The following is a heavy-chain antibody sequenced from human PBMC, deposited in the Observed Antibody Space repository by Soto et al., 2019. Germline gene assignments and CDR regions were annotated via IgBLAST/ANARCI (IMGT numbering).Heavy chain of an antibody. V-gene: IGHV4-34*01. CDR1: GGSFSGYY. J-gene: IGHJ6*02. CDR3: AREPYYYVWSGDYPHYYYYYGMDV. Sequence: QVQLQQWGAGLLKPSETLSLTCAVYGGSFSGYYWSWIRQPPGKGLEWIGEINHSGSTNYNPSLKRRVATLVDESSNQLSLKLICVTTAENAVYYCAREPYYYVWSGDYPHYYYYYGMDVWGQGTTVTVSS. CDR2: INHSGST. D-gene: IGHD3-3*01.